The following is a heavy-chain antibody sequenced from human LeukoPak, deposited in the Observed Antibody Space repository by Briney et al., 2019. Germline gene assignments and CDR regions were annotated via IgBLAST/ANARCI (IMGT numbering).Heavy chain of an antibody. CDR2: ISSSSSYI. J-gene: IGHJ5*02. CDR1: GFTFNGYW. D-gene: IGHD3-22*01. CDR3: ARDSYYDSSGYYDP. Sequence: GGSLRLSCAASGFTFNGYWMSWVRQAPGKGLEWVSSISSSSSYIYYADSVKGRFTISRDNAKNSLYLQMNSLRAEDTAVYYCARDSYYDSSGYYDPWGQGTLVTVSS. V-gene: IGHV3-21*01.